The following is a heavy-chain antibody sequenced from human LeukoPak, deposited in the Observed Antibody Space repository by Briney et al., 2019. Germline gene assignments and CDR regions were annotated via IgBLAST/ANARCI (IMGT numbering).Heavy chain of an antibody. CDR1: GFTFSSYA. J-gene: IGHJ3*02. D-gene: IGHD2-2*01. V-gene: IGHV3-23*01. Sequence: GGSLRLSFAASGFTFSSYAMSWVRQAPGKGLEWVSAISGSGGSTYYADSVKGRFTISRDNSRNTLYLQMNSLRAEDTAVYYCAKDQGYCSSTSCSRSAFDIWGQGTMVTVSS. CDR3: AKDQGYCSSTSCSRSAFDI. CDR2: ISGSGGST.